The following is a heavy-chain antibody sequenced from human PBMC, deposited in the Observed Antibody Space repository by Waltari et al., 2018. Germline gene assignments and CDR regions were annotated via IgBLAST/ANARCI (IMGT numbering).Heavy chain of an antibody. CDR3: ARGIWQQLAHFDS. J-gene: IGHJ4*02. CDR2: IYFTGRP. V-gene: IGHV4-39*01. CDR1: GTSVTTTKYF. D-gene: IGHD6-13*01. Sequence: QLHLQLSGPGLVKPSETLSLPCAVSGTSVTTTKYFWGWIRQPPGKGLEWIGRIYFTGRPDYNPSLKSRVTISIDTSTNQFSLNLRSVPAADTAVYYCARGIWQQLAHFDSWGQGTLVTVSS.